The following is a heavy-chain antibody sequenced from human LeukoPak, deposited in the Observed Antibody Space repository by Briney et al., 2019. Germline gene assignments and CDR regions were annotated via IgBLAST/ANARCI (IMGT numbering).Heavy chain of an antibody. V-gene: IGHV3-74*01. CDR2: INSDGRST. Sequence: GGSLRLSCAASGFNFNPYWMHWVRQAPGKGLVWVARINSDGRSTNYADSVKGRFTISRDNAKNTLYLQMNSLRAEDTAVYFCARDCCPWDAFDLWGQGAMVTVAS. J-gene: IGHJ3*01. CDR1: GFNFNPYW. CDR3: ARDCCPWDAFDL.